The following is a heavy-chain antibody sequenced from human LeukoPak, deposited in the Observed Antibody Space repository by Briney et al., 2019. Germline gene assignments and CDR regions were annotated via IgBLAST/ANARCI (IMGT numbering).Heavy chain of an antibody. CDR1: GFTFSSYA. D-gene: IGHD3-3*01. CDR2: ISGSGGST. V-gene: IGHV3-23*01. Sequence: GGSLRLSCAASGFTFSSYAMSRVRQAPGKGLEWVSAISGSGGSTYYADSVKGRFTISRDNSKNTLYLQMNSLRAEDTAVYYCAKGGYYDVTWFDYWGQGTLVTVSS. J-gene: IGHJ4*02. CDR3: AKGGYYDVTWFDY.